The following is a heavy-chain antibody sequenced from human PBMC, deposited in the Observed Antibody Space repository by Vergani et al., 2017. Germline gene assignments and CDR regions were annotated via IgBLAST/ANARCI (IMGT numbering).Heavy chain of an antibody. D-gene: IGHD5-12*01. CDR2: ISGSGGST. CDR1: GFTFNHYA. Sequence: EVQLLESGGDLVQPGGSLRLSCAASGFTFNHYAMNWVRQAPGTGLEWVSGISGSGGSTYYAGSGKGRFTISRDSSKNTLYLQMNSLSAGDTAVYYCAKAKPRNSGYDYLYYYHAMDVWGQGTTVTVSS. CDR3: AKAKPRNSGYDYLYYYHAMDV. V-gene: IGHV3-23*01. J-gene: IGHJ6*02.